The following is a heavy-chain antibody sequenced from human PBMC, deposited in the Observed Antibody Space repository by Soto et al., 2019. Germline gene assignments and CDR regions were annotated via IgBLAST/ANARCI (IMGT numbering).Heavy chain of an antibody. CDR3: AREVEGLGD. J-gene: IGHJ4*02. V-gene: IGHV3-30-3*01. CDR1: GFTFSSYA. CDR2: ISFDGSNK. D-gene: IGHD7-27*01. Sequence: GGSLRLSCAASGFTFSSYAMHWVRQAPGKGLEWVAIISFDGSNKYYADPVKGRFTISRDNSKNTLSLQMSSLRIEDTAIYYCAREVEGLGDWGQGTLVTVSS.